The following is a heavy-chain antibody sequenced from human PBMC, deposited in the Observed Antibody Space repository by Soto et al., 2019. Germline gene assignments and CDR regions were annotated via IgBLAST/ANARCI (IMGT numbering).Heavy chain of an antibody. CDR1: GGSFSGYY. CDR2: INHSGST. Sequence: TSETLSLTCAVYGGSFSGYYWSWIRQPPGKGLEWIGEINHSGSTNYNPSLKSRVTISVDTSKNQFSLKLSSVTAADTAVYYCARGGITIFGVESMVRAFDIWGQGTMVTVPS. J-gene: IGHJ3*02. CDR3: ARGGITIFGVESMVRAFDI. D-gene: IGHD3-3*01. V-gene: IGHV4-34*01.